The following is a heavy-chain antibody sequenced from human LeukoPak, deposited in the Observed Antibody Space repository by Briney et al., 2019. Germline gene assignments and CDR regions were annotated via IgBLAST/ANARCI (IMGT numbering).Heavy chain of an antibody. CDR2: ISNSDDNT. J-gene: IGHJ4*02. V-gene: IGHV3-23*01. CDR1: GFTFSSYA. D-gene: IGHD1-1*01. Sequence: GGSLRLSCAVSGFTFSSYAMSWVRQAPGKRLEWVSTISNSDDNTYYADSVKGRFTISRDSSKNTLYLQMNSLTAEDTAIYYCAKATGTLSNWGQGTLVTVSS. CDR3: AKATGTLSN.